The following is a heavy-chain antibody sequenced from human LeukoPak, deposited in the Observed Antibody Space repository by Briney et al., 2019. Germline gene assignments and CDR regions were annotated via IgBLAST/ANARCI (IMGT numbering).Heavy chain of an antibody. J-gene: IGHJ4*02. CDR2: ISSSGSTI. Sequence: GGSLSLSCAASGFTFSSYEMNWVRQAPGKGLEWVSYISSSGSTIYYADSVKGRFTISRDNAKNSLYLQMNSLRAEDTAVYYCARDSGSYYLGTFDYWGQGTLVTVSS. CDR3: ARDSGSYYLGTFDY. V-gene: IGHV3-48*03. D-gene: IGHD1-26*01. CDR1: GFTFSSYE.